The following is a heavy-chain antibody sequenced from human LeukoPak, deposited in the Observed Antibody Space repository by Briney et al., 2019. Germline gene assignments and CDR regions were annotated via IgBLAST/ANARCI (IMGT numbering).Heavy chain of an antibody. D-gene: IGHD1-26*01. CDR2: INHSGST. V-gene: IGHV4-34*01. Sequence: SSETLSLTCAVYGGSFSGYYWSWIRQPPGKGLEWIGEINHSGSTNYNPSLKSRVTISVDTSKNQFSLKLSSVTAADTAVYYCARPWHGTSSFPPRGGWFDPWGQGTLVTVSS. CDR3: ARPWHGTSSFPPRGGWFDP. J-gene: IGHJ5*02. CDR1: GGSFSGYY.